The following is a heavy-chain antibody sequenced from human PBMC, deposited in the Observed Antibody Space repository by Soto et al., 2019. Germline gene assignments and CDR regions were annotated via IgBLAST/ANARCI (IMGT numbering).Heavy chain of an antibody. CDR3: ERAYYDSSGYSLDP. Sequence: SETLSLTCAVSGGSISSGGYSWSWIRQPPGKGLEWIGYINHSGSTNYNPSLKSRVIISDDTSKNQFFLRLSSVTAADTAVYYCERAYYDSSGYSLDPWGQGILVTAPQ. CDR1: GGSISSGGYS. CDR2: INHSGST. J-gene: IGHJ5*02. D-gene: IGHD3-22*01. V-gene: IGHV4-30-2*02.